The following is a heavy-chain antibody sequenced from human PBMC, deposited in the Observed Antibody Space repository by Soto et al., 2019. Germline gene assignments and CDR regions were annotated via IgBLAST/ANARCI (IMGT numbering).Heavy chain of an antibody. D-gene: IGHD3-3*01. V-gene: IGHV3-48*02. J-gene: IGHJ4*02. CDR1: GFTFSSYR. CDR3: ARDPLFGVVITYYFDY. CDR2: ISSSSSTI. Sequence: EVQLVESGGGLVQPGGSLRLSCAASGFTFSSYRMNWVRQAPGKGLEWVSYISSSSSTIYYADSVKGRFTISRDNAKNSLYLQMNSLRDEDTAVYYCARDPLFGVVITYYFDYWGQGTLVTVSS.